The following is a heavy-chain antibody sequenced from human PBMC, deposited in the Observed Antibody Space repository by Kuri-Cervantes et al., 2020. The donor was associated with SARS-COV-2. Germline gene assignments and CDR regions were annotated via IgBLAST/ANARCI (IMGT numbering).Heavy chain of an antibody. J-gene: IGHJ6*01. V-gene: IGHV3-66*01. CDR2: LFGGGTT. Sequence: GESLKISCAASGLTVSKNYMSWVRLAPGKGLEWVSLLFGGGTTYYADSVKGRFTISRDNSKNTLYLQMNSLRAEDTAVYYCAREKGVSNYYYGMDVWGQGTTVTGYS. CDR1: GLTVSKNY. CDR3: AREKGVSNYYYGMDV.